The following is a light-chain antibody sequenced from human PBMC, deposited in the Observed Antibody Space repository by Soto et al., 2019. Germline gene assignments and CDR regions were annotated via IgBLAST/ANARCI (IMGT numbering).Light chain of an antibody. Sequence: DIQMTQSPSTLSASVGDRVTITCRASQSISNWLAWYQQKPGKAPNLLIYKASNLESGVPSRFSGSGSGTEFTLTISSLQPDDFATYYCQQFHDPWTFGQGTKMEIK. V-gene: IGKV1-5*03. CDR3: QQFHDPWT. CDR1: QSISNW. CDR2: KAS. J-gene: IGKJ1*01.